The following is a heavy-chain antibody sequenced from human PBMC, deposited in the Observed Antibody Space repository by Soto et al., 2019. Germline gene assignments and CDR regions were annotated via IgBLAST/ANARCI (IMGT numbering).Heavy chain of an antibody. CDR3: TRDLPEYCSSTSCYGGGYWFDP. CDR1: GFTFGDYA. D-gene: IGHD2-2*01. CDR2: IRSKAYGGTT. V-gene: IGHV3-49*03. Sequence: GGSLRLSCTASGFTFGDYAMSWFRQAPGKGLEWVGFIRSKAYGGTTEYAASVKGRFTISRDDSKSIAYLQMNSLKTEDTAVYYCTRDLPEYCSSTSCYGGGYWFDPWGQGTLVTVSS. J-gene: IGHJ5*02.